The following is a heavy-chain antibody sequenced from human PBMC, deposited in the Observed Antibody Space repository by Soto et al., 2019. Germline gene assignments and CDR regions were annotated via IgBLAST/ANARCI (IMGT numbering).Heavy chain of an antibody. V-gene: IGHV5-51*01. CDR1: GYSFTSYW. CDR3: AIASLGYYMDV. J-gene: IGHJ6*03. D-gene: IGHD3-16*01. CDR2: IYPGDSHT. Sequence: GESLKISCEGSGYSFTSYWIVWVRQMPGKGLEWMGIIYPGDSHTRYSPKIQGQVIISVDKSISTAYLQWSSLKASDTAMYYCAIASLGYYMDVWGKGTTVTVSS.